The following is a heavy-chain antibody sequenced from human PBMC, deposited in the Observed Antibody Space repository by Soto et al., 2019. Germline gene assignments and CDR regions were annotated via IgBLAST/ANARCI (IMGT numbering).Heavy chain of an antibody. Sequence: PSETLSLTCSVSGDFISDTNYYCGWVRQPPGKGLRRVASIDLRGSGTSHYTPSLKSRVTLAREMSKPQFSPKLTSLTAADTAVYYFASPKYSAGTSGYLPFGYWGQGMLVTVSS. CDR2: IDLRGSGTS. V-gene: IGHV4-39*01. D-gene: IGHD3-3*01. CDR1: GDFISDTNYY. CDR3: ASPKYSAGTSGYLPFGY. J-gene: IGHJ4*02.